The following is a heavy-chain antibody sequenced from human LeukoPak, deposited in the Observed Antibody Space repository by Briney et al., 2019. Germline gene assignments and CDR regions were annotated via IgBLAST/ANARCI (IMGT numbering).Heavy chain of an antibody. Sequence: GGSLRLSCAASGFMFSSYVMTWVRQPPGKGLGWVSSIISSDGSTYYADSVKARFIISRDNSKNTLYLQMSSLRAEDTAVYYCAKQSKLSCSSTTCPLDYWGQGTLVTVSS. CDR3: AKQSKLSCSSTTCPLDY. V-gene: IGHV3-23*01. CDR1: GFMFSSYV. J-gene: IGHJ4*02. CDR2: IISSDGST. D-gene: IGHD2-2*01.